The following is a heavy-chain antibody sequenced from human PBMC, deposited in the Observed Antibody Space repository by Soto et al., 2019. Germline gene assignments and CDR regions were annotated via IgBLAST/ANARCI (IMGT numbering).Heavy chain of an antibody. J-gene: IGHJ2*01. CDR3: AKDGLWFGESDRYFDL. Sequence: GGSLRLSCAASGFTFDDYAMHWVRQAPGKGLEWVSGISWNSGSIGYAGSVKGRFTISRDNAKNSLYLQINSLRAEDAALYYCAKDGLWFGESDRYFDLWGRGTLVTVSS. V-gene: IGHV3-9*01. CDR2: ISWNSGSI. CDR1: GFTFDDYA. D-gene: IGHD3-10*01.